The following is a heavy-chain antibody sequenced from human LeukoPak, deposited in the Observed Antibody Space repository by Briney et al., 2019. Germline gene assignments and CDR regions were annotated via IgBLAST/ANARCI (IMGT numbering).Heavy chain of an antibody. V-gene: IGHV3-53*01. J-gene: IGHJ3*02. CDR1: GFTVSSNY. D-gene: IGHD3-22*01. CDR2: IYSGGST. CDR3: ARDGFSSGYPYDAFDI. Sequence: PGGSLRLSCAASGFTVSSNYMSRVRQAPGKGLEWVSVIYSGGSTYYADSVKGRFTISRDNSKNTLYLQMNSLRAEDTAVYYCARDGFSSGYPYDAFDIWGQGTMVTVSS.